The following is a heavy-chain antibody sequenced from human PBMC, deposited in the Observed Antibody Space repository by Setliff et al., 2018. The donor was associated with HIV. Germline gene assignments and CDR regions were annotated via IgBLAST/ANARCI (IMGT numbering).Heavy chain of an antibody. J-gene: IGHJ4*02. Sequence: GASVKVSCKASGYTFTSYDINWVRQATGQGLEWMGWMNTNSGNTGYAQKFQGRVTMTRDTSTSTAYMELSRLRSDDTAVYYCARKSLTGTIDSWGQGTLVTVSS. D-gene: IGHD1-1*01. CDR3: ARKSLTGTIDS. CDR1: GYTFTSYD. V-gene: IGHV1-8*02. CDR2: MNTNSGNT.